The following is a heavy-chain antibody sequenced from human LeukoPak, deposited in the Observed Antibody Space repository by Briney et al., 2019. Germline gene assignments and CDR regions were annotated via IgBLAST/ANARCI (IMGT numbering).Heavy chain of an antibody. Sequence: GGSLRLSCAASGFTFSSYGMHWVRQAPGKGLEWVSAISGSGGSTYYADSVKGRFTISRDNSKNTLYLQMNSLRAEDTAVYYCAKCMTMVRGVIISDAFDIWGQGTMVTVSS. J-gene: IGHJ3*02. D-gene: IGHD3-10*01. V-gene: IGHV3-23*01. CDR2: ISGSGGST. CDR1: GFTFSSYG. CDR3: AKCMTMVRGVIISDAFDI.